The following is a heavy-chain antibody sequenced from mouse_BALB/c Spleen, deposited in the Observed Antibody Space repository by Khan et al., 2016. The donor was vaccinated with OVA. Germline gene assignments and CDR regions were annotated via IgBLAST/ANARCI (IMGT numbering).Heavy chain of an antibody. Sequence: QVQLKQSGPGLLQPSQSLSITCTVSGFSLTTYGVHWVRQSPGKGLEWLGLIWSGGNTDSNTAFISRLSISKDNSKSQVFFKMNSLQADDTAIYYCARNSYRYDFAYWGQGTLVTVSA. D-gene: IGHD2-14*01. CDR3: ARNSYRYDFAY. CDR1: GFSLTTYG. J-gene: IGHJ3*01. CDR2: IWSGGNT. V-gene: IGHV2-4-1*01.